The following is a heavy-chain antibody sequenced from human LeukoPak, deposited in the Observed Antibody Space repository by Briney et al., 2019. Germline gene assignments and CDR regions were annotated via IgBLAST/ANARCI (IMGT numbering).Heavy chain of an antibody. J-gene: IGHJ6*02. CDR3: AKSTTAYYYYGMDV. CDR1: GFTFSSCA. CDR2: ISGSGGST. Sequence: AGSLRLSCAASGFTFSSCAMTWVRQAPGKGLEWVSSISGSGGSTYYADSVKGRFTISRENSKNTLYLQMNSLRAEDTAVYYCAKSTTAYYYYGMDVWGPGTTVTVSS. V-gene: IGHV3-23*01. D-gene: IGHD5/OR15-5a*01.